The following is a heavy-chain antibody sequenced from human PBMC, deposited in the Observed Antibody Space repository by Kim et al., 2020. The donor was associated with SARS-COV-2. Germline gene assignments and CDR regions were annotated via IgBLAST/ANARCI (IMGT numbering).Heavy chain of an antibody. CDR1: GFTFSGSA. CDR3: ASSYISSSEGGF. Sequence: VSLRLSCAASGFTFSGSAIHWVRQASGKGLEWVARIRNIANNYATTYSASVKGRFTVSRDDSKNTAYLQMDSLKTEDTAVYFCASSYISSSEGGFWGQG. V-gene: IGHV3-73*01. J-gene: IGHJ4*02. D-gene: IGHD6-6*01. CDR2: IRNIANNYAT.